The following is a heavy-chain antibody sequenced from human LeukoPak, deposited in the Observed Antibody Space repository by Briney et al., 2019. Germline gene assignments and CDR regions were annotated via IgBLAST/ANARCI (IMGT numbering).Heavy chain of an antibody. CDR3: ARDLAGSGSPFDY. V-gene: IGHV3-7*04. CDR2: IKQDGSEK. CDR1: GLTISRYW. D-gene: IGHD1-26*01. Sequence: GGSLRLSCAASGLTISRYWMHWVRRAPGKGLEWVANIKQDGSEKYYVDSVKGRFTISRDNAKNSLYLQMNRLRAEDTAVYYCARDLAGSGSPFDYWGQGTLVTVSS. J-gene: IGHJ4*02.